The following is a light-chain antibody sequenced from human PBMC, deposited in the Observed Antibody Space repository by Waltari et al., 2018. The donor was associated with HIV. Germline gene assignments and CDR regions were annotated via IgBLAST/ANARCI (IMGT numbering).Light chain of an antibody. CDR2: GVS. J-gene: IGKJ3*01. V-gene: IGKV1-17*01. Sequence: DIQMTQSPSSLSASVGDRVTITCRASQGIGNYLGWYQQKPGKAPKRLIYGVSNLQSGVPSRFSGSGSGTEFTLTISSLQPEDFATYYCLQLNTYPPLFGPGTKVEIK. CDR3: LQLNTYPPL. CDR1: QGIGNY.